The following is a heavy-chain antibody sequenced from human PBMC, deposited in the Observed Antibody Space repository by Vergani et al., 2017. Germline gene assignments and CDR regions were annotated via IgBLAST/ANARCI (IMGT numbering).Heavy chain of an antibody. D-gene: IGHD6-13*01. CDR3: ARDGYSSSWYPRY. Sequence: QVQLVQSEAEVKKPGSSVKVSCKASGGTFSSYTISWVRQAPGQGLEWMGRIIPILGIANYAQKFQGRVTITADKSTSTAYMELSSLRSEDTAVYYCARDGYSSSWYPRYWGQGTLVTVSS. CDR1: GGTFSSYT. J-gene: IGHJ4*02. CDR2: IIPILGIA. V-gene: IGHV1-69*04.